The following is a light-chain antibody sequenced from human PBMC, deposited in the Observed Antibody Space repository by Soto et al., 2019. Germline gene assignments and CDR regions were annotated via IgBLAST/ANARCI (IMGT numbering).Light chain of an antibody. CDR3: QQHYSRPPWT. Sequence: EIEMTQSPSTLSVSLGERATLSCRASQSVSSNLAWYQQKPGQAPRLLMYSASTIATGIPDRFSGSGSGTGFTLTNSSLQSEDFPLYDCQQHYSRPPWTFGQGTKVEIK. CDR2: SAS. V-gene: IGKV3-15*01. J-gene: IGKJ1*01. CDR1: QSVSSN.